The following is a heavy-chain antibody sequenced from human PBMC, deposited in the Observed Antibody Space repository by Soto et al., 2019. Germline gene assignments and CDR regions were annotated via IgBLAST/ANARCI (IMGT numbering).Heavy chain of an antibody. CDR1: GFTFSAYG. J-gene: IGHJ4*02. V-gene: IGHV3-23*01. D-gene: IGHD3-3*01. Sequence: GESLKISCAASGFTFSAYGMSWVRQVPGKGLEWVSTVGVNTGNTYYVDSVKGRFSISRDNSRNTLFLQMDSLRAGDSAIYYCAKEKGDFWSPIDYWGQGILVTVSS. CDR2: VGVNTGNT. CDR3: AKEKGDFWSPIDY.